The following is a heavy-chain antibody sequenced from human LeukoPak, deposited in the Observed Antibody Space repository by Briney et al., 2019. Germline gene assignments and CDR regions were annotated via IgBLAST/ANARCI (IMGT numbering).Heavy chain of an antibody. CDR2: IKQDGSEK. CDR1: GFTLSSYW. CDR3: ARLTTGDYYFDY. V-gene: IGHV3-7*01. Sequence: GGSLRLSCAASGFTLSSYWMSWVRQAPGKGLEWVANIKQDGSEKYYVDSVKGRFTISRDNAKNSLYLQMNSLRAEDTAVYYCARLTTGDYYFDYWGQGTLVTVSS. D-gene: IGHD7-27*01. J-gene: IGHJ4*02.